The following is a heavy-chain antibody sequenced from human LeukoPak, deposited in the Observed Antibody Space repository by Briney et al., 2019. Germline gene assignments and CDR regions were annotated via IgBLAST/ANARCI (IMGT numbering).Heavy chain of an antibody. CDR1: GYTFTGNF. V-gene: IGHV1-2*06. D-gene: IGHD3-22*01. Sequence: ASVKVSCKASGYTFTGNFLRWVRQAPGQGLEWMGRINPNSGATQYRQKFQGRVTMTRDTSISTAYLELSRVTSDDTALYYCARESVFYDSSGYYSGFDNWGQGTLVTVSS. J-gene: IGHJ4*02. CDR3: ARESVFYDSSGYYSGFDN. CDR2: INPNSGAT.